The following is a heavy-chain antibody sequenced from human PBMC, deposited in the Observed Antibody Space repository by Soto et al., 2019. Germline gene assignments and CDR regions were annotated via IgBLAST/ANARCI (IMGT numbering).Heavy chain of an antibody. J-gene: IGHJ4*02. CDR3: ARRPHLADNVELDY. D-gene: IGHD6-19*01. Sequence: QVQLVQSGAEVKKPGASVTVSCKASGYTFTNYGINWVRQAPGQGLEWMGWISAYSGHTNYAQKLQDRGTMTTDTSTSTADMELRSLRSDDTAVYYCARRPHLADNVELDYWGQGTLVTVSS. V-gene: IGHV1-18*01. CDR1: GYTFTNYG. CDR2: ISAYSGHT.